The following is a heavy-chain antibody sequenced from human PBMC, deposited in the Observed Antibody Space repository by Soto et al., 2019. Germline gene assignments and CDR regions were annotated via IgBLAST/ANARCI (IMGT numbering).Heavy chain of an antibody. D-gene: IGHD2-2*01. Sequence: GASVKVSCKASGYTFTGYYMHWVRQAPGQGLEWMGWINPNSGGTNYAQKFQGRVTMTRDTSISTAYMELSRLRSDDTAVYYCAIIVVVPAANMGIAAAGSRGAFDIWGQGTMVTVSS. J-gene: IGHJ3*02. V-gene: IGHV1-2*02. CDR2: INPNSGGT. CDR1: GYTFTGYY. CDR3: AIIVVVPAANMGIAAAGSRGAFDI.